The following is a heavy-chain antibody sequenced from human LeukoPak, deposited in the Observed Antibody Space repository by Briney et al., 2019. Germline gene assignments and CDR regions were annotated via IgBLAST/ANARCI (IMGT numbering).Heavy chain of an antibody. Sequence: ASVKVSCKASGYTFTAYNIHWVRQAPGHGLEWMGRINPNSGGTNYAQKFQGRVTMTRDTSISTAYMELSRLRSDDTAVYYCARVSGGYCSSTSCSGDDYWGQGTLVTVSS. J-gene: IGHJ4*02. CDR1: GYTFTAYN. V-gene: IGHV1-2*06. CDR3: ARVSGGYCSSTSCSGDDY. D-gene: IGHD2-2*01. CDR2: INPNSGGT.